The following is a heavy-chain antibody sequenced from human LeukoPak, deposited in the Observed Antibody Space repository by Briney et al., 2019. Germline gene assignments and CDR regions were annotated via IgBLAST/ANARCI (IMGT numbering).Heavy chain of an antibody. CDR2: IYYSGST. V-gene: IGHV4-61*01. CDR1: GGSVSSGSYY. J-gene: IGHJ2*01. D-gene: IGHD6-19*01. CDR3: ARDHSSGWYQNWYFDL. Sequence: SETLSLTCTVSGGSVSSGSYYWSWIRQPPGKGLEWIGYIYYSGSTNYNPSLKSRVSMSVDTSKNRFSLKLSSVTAADTAVYYCARDHSSGWYQNWYFDLWGRGTLVTVSS.